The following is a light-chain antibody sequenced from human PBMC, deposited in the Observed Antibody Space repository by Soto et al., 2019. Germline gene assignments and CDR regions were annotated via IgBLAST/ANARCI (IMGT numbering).Light chain of an antibody. CDR1: QSVSSN. V-gene: IGKV3-15*01. CDR3: QQYNNWPPIT. J-gene: IGKJ5*01. Sequence: EIVMTQYPPTLSVSPGERATLSCRASQSVSSNLAWYQKKPGQAPRLLIYGASTRATGIPARFSGSWSGTEFTLTISSLQSEDFAVYYCQQYNNWPPITVGQGTRLEIK. CDR2: GAS.